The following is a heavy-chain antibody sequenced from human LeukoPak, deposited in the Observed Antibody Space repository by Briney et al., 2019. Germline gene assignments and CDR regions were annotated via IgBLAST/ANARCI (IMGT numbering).Heavy chain of an antibody. CDR3: ARTMAAAAIPPDY. V-gene: IGHV1-69*04. Sequence: SVKVSCKASGGTFSSYAISWVRQTPGPGLEWMGRIIPILGIANYAQKFQGRVTITADKSTSTAYMELSSLRSEDTAVYYCARTMAAAAIPPDYWGQGTLVTVSS. D-gene: IGHD2-2*02. CDR2: IIPILGIA. CDR1: GGTFSSYA. J-gene: IGHJ4*02.